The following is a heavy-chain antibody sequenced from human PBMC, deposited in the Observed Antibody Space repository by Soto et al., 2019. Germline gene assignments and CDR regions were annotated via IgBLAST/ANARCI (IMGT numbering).Heavy chain of an antibody. CDR3: ARQGYGSGPNWFDS. Sequence: SETLSLTCSVSGGSINSYWWSWIRQPAGKGLEWIGRVYSSGTTDYNPSLNSRATMSVETSKNQFSLELNSVTAADTAVYYCARQGYGSGPNWFDSWGQGTLVTVSS. V-gene: IGHV4-4*07. J-gene: IGHJ5*01. CDR2: VYSSGTT. CDR1: GGSINSYW. D-gene: IGHD3-10*01.